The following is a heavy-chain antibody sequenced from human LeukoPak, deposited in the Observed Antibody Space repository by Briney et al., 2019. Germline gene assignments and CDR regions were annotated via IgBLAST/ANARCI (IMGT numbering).Heavy chain of an antibody. D-gene: IGHD5-18*01. J-gene: IGHJ4*02. Sequence: ASVEVSCKASGYTFTGYYMHWVRQAPGQGLEWMGRINPNSGGTNYAQKFQGRVTMTRDTSISTAYMELSRLRSDDTAVYYCASLLRGYSYGGVDYWGQGTLVTVSS. V-gene: IGHV1-2*06. CDR1: GYTFTGYY. CDR3: ASLLRGYSYGGVDY. CDR2: INPNSGGT.